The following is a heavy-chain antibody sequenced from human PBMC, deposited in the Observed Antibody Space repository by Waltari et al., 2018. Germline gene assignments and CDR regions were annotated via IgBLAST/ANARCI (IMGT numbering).Heavy chain of an antibody. CDR3: ARDLVATPP. D-gene: IGHD2-21*02. J-gene: IGHJ5*02. V-gene: IGHV3-7*01. CDR2: IQQNGSEK. CDR1: GFTFSRSW. Sequence: EVQLVESGGDLVQPGGSLRLSCAASGFTFSRSWMTWVRQAPGTGLEWVGNIQQNGSEKWYADSVRGRFTISRDNAMNSLYLQMNSLRVEDTAVYYCARDLVATPPWGQGTLVTVSS.